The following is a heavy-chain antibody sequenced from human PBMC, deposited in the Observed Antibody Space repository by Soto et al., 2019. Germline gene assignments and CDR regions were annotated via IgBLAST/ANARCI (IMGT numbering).Heavy chain of an antibody. CDR3: ARHADAVPFDH. V-gene: IGHV3-74*01. D-gene: IGHD2-2*01. CDR2: IDPDGRNA. J-gene: IGHJ4*02. CDR1: GFSFSTYW. Sequence: EVQLVESGGGLIRPGGSLRLSCAASGFSFSTYWMHWVRLPPGKGPVWVSRIDPDGRNAVYADSVQGRFSVSRDNVRNTLYLEMNSLRAEDTALYFCARHADAVPFDHWGQGTLVTVSS.